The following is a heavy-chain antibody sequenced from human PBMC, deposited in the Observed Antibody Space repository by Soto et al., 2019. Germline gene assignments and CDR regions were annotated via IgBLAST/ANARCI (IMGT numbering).Heavy chain of an antibody. CDR2: ISWDGITT. V-gene: IGHV3-43D*04. D-gene: IGHD2-8*02. J-gene: IGHJ6*02. CDR3: AKGTWAARENFLVPGLKDYTFYGVDV. Sequence: GGSLRLSCAASGFTFEDYAMHWVRQAPGKGLEWVSLISWDGITTYYAASVKGRFTVSRDNSKNSLYLQMNSLRREDSGLYYCAKGTWAARENFLVPGLKDYTFYGVDVWGRGTTVTVSS. CDR1: GFTFEDYA.